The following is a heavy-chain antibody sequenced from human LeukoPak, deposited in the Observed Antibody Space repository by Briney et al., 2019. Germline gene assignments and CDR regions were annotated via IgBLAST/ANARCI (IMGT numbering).Heavy chain of an antibody. CDR3: ERQNGYSGLIKY. J-gene: IGHJ4*02. V-gene: IGHV4-61*05. Sequence: SETLSLTCTVSGGSISSRSYYWGWVRQPPGKGLEWIGYIYYSGSTSYNPSLKSRVTISVDTSKNQFSLKLSSVTAADTAIYYCERQNGYSGLIKYWGQGIQVTVSS. CDR1: GGSISSRSYY. CDR2: IYYSGST. D-gene: IGHD5-12*01.